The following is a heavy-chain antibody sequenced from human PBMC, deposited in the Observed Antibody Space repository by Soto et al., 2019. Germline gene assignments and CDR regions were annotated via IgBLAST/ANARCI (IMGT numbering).Heavy chain of an antibody. CDR2: IYYSGRT. D-gene: IGHD4-4*01. CDR1: GGSISSYY. V-gene: IGHV4-59*01. J-gene: IGHJ5*02. Sequence: SETLSLTCTVSGGSISSYYWSWIRQPPGKGLEWIGYIYYSGRTNYNPSLKSRVTISVDTSRNQFSLKLGSVTAADTAVYYCARHSYYSNPLRFDPWGQGTLVTVSS. CDR3: ARHSYYSNPLRFDP.